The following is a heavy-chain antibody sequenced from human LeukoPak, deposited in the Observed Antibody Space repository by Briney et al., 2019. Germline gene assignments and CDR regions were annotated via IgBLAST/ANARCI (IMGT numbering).Heavy chain of an antibody. V-gene: IGHV4-59*01. CDR3: ARSAGYQLLEGYYYYMDV. CDR1: GGSTSSYY. CDR2: IYYSGST. Sequence: PSETLSLTCTVSGGSTSSYYWSWIRQPPGKGLEWIGYIYYSGSTNYNPSLKSRVTMSVDTSKNQLSLKLSSVTAADTAVYYCARSAGYQLLEGYYYYMDVWGKGTTVTVSS. J-gene: IGHJ6*03. D-gene: IGHD2-2*01.